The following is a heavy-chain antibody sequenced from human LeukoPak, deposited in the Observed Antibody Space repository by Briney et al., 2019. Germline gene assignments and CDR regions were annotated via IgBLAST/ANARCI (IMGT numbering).Heavy chain of an antibody. Sequence: GGSLRLSCAASGFTFSSYEMNWVRQAPGKGLEWVSYISSSSTSTNYADSVKGRFTISRDNAKNSLYLQMNSLRVEDTAVYYCARDPPNAWGQGTLVTVSS. J-gene: IGHJ5*02. CDR2: ISSSSTST. CDR1: GFTFSSYE. CDR3: ARDPPNA. V-gene: IGHV3-48*03. D-gene: IGHD2-8*01.